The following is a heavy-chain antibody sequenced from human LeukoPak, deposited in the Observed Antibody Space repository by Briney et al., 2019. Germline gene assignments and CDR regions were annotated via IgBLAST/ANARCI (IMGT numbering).Heavy chain of an antibody. Sequence: TGGSLRLSCAASGFTFNNYVMNWVRQTPGKGLEWVSGISGSGGDAYYADSVKGRFTISRDNSKNTLYLQMSLRAEDTAQYYCAKGTSGSCYSGAHYWGQGTLVTVSS. V-gene: IGHV3-23*01. J-gene: IGHJ4*02. CDR2: ISGSGGDA. D-gene: IGHD2-15*01. CDR3: AKGTSGSCYSGAHY. CDR1: GFTFNNYV.